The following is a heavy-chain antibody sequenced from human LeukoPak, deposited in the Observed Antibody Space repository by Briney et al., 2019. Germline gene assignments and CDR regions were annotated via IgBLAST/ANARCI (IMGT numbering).Heavy chain of an antibody. D-gene: IGHD1-26*01. CDR3: ARPIVGATGYFDY. J-gene: IGHJ4*02. CDR1: GYSTSSGYY. CDR2: IYHSGST. Sequence: SETLSLTCAVSGYSTSSGYYWGWIRQPPGKGLEWIGSIYHSGSTYYNPSLKSRVTISVDTAKNQFSLKLSSVTAADTAVYYCARPIVGATGYFDYWGQGTLVTVSS. V-gene: IGHV4-38-2*01.